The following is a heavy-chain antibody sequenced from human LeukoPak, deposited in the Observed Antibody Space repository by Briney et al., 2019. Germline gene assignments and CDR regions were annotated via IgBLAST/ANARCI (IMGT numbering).Heavy chain of an antibody. CDR1: GYTFTSYY. D-gene: IGHD5-18*01. CDR3: ARDPEVQLWSSTPFGAFDI. V-gene: IGHV1-46*01. CDR2: INPSGGST. Sequence: ASVKVSCKASGYTFTSYYMHWVRQAPGQGLEWMGIINPSGGSTSYAQKFQGRVTMTRNTSISTAYMELSSLRSEDTAVYYCARDPEVQLWSSTPFGAFDIWGQGTMVTVSS. J-gene: IGHJ3*02.